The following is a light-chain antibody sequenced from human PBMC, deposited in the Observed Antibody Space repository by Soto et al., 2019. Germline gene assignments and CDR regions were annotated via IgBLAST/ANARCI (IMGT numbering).Light chain of an antibody. V-gene: IGLV2-14*01. CDR3: SSYTSSATYV. J-gene: IGLJ1*01. CDR2: EVS. Sequence: QSAMTQPASVSGSPGQSITIPCTGTTSDVGGYNYVSWYQQHPGKAPKLLIYEVSNRPSGVSNRFSGSKSGNTASLTISGHQTEDESDYYCSSYTSSATYVFGPWTKLTVL. CDR1: TSDVGGYNY.